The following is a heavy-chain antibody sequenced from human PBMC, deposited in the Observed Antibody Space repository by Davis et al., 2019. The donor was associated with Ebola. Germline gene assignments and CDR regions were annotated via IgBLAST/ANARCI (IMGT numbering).Heavy chain of an antibody. CDR2: ISYDGSNK. V-gene: IGHV3-30*03. J-gene: IGHJ4*02. D-gene: IGHD4-17*01. CDR3: ARGFHDYGDLRPVDY. Sequence: GESLKISCAASGFTFSSYGMHWVRQAPGKGLEWVAVISYDGSNKYYADSVKGRFTISRDNAKNSLYLQMNSLRAEDTAVYYCARGFHDYGDLRPVDYWGQGTQVTVSS. CDR1: GFTFSSYG.